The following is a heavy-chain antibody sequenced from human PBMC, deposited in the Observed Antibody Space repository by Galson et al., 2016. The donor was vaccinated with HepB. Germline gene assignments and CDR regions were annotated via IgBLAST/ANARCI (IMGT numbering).Heavy chain of an antibody. CDR3: ARFTTPAYYFDY. CDR1: GYTFTSYY. Sequence: SVKVSCKASGYTFTSYYMHWVRQAPGQGLEWMGLINPSGGSTTYAQNFQGRVTMTRDTSTSTVYMELSSLRSEDTAVYYCARFTTPAYYFDYWGQGTLVTVSS. J-gene: IGHJ4*02. CDR2: INPSGGST. V-gene: IGHV1-46*01. D-gene: IGHD1-26*01.